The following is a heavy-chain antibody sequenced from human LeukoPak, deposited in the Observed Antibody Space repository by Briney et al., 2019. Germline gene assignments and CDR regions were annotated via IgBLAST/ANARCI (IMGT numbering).Heavy chain of an antibody. CDR3: AKEYNGYDFDY. D-gene: IGHD5-12*01. J-gene: IGHJ4*02. CDR2: TSGSGSNT. V-gene: IGHV3-23*01. CDR1: GFTLRSYD. Sequence: GGSLRLSCAASGFTLRSYDMSWVRQAPGKGLEWVAATSGSGSNTYYADPVKGRFTISRDNSKNTLYLQMNSLRAEDTAVYCCAKEYNGYDFDYWGQGTLVTVSS.